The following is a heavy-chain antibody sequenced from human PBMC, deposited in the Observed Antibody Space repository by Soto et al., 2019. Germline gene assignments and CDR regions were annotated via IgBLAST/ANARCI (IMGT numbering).Heavy chain of an antibody. CDR3: ARSKHDFWSGYYIYY. Sequence: ASVKVSCKASGYTFTSYGISWVRQAPGQGLEWMGWISAYNGNTNYAQKLQGRVTMTADTSTSTAYMELRSLRSDDTAVYYCARSKHDFWSGYYIYYWGQGTLVTVS. CDR1: GYTFTSYG. CDR2: ISAYNGNT. V-gene: IGHV1-18*01. J-gene: IGHJ4*02. D-gene: IGHD3-3*01.